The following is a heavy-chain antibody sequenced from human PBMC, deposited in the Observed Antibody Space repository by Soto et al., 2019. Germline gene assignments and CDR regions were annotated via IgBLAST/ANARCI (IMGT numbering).Heavy chain of an antibody. J-gene: IGHJ4*02. V-gene: IGHV3-23*01. CDR3: AKDGLVVVPAAPTYFDY. CDR2: ISGSGGST. CDR1: GFTFSSYA. D-gene: IGHD2-2*01. Sequence: GGSLRLSCAASGFTFSSYAMSWVRQAPGKGLEWVSAISGSGGSTYYADSVKGRFTISRDNSKNTLYLQMNSLRAEDTAVYYCAKDGLVVVPAAPTYFDYWGQGTLVTVSS.